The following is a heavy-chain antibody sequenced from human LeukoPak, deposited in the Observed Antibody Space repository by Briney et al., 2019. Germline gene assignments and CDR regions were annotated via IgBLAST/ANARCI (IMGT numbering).Heavy chain of an antibody. Sequence: PSETLSLTCTVSGGSISGGGYHWSWIRQHPGKGLEWIGYIYYSGSTYYNPSLKSRVTISVDTSKNQFSLKLSSVTAADTAVYYCARGSLRYYYGSGSSPATPENYWGQGTLVTVSS. CDR2: IYYSGST. J-gene: IGHJ4*02. CDR3: ARGSLRYYYGSGSSPATPENY. V-gene: IGHV4-31*03. CDR1: GGSISGGGYH. D-gene: IGHD3-10*01.